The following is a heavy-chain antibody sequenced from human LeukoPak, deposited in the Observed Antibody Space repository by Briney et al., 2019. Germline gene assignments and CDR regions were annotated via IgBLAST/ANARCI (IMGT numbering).Heavy chain of an antibody. V-gene: IGHV1-8*01. D-gene: IGHD3-3*01. CDR3: ARATYYDFWSGYYITGRGDFDY. CDR2: MNPNSGNT. CDR1: GYTFTSYD. J-gene: IGHJ4*02. Sequence: AXXKVSCKASGYTFTSYDINWVRQATGQGLEWMGWMNPNSGNTGYAQKFQGRVTMTRNTSISTAYMELSSLRAEDTAVYYCARATYYDFWSGYYITGRGDFDYWGQGTLVTVSS.